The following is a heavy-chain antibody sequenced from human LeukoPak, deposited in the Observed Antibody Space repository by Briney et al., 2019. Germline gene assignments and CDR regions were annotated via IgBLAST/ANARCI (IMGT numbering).Heavy chain of an antibody. D-gene: IGHD6-6*01. CDR2: VSGNGVTT. J-gene: IGHJ4*02. V-gene: IGHV3-23*01. CDR1: GFTFSSYA. CDR3: AKFGLATGWQLVDFDY. Sequence: GGSLRLSCAASGFTFSSYAMSWVRQAPGKGLEWVSVVSGNGVTTHYADSVKGRFTISRDNSKNTLYLQMNSLRAEDTAVYYCAKFGLATGWQLVDFDYWGQGTLVTVST.